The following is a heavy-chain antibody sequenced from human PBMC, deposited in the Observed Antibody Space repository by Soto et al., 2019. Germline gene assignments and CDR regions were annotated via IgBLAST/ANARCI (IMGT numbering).Heavy chain of an antibody. Sequence: QVQLVQSGAEVKKPGASVKVSCKASGYTFTSYGISWVRQAPGQGLEWMGWISAYNGNTNYAQKLQGRVTMTTDTSTSTDYMELRSLRSDDTAVYYCARRYSSSSGALYYFDYWGQGTLVTVSS. J-gene: IGHJ4*02. V-gene: IGHV1-18*01. CDR2: ISAYNGNT. CDR1: GYTFTSYG. D-gene: IGHD6-13*01. CDR3: ARRYSSSSGALYYFDY.